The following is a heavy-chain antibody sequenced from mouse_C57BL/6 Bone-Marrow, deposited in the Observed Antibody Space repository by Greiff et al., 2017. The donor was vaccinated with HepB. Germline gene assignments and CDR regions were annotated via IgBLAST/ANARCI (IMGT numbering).Heavy chain of an antibody. J-gene: IGHJ4*01. V-gene: IGHV1-18*01. CDR2: INPNNGGT. CDR3: ARRSDGYYGVFYAMDY. Sequence: EVQLQQSGPELVKPGASVKIPCKASGYTFTDYNMDWVKQSHGKSLEWIGDINPNNGGTIYNQKFKGKATLTVDKSSSTAYMELRSLTSEDPAVYYCARRSDGYYGVFYAMDYWGQGTSVTVSS. D-gene: IGHD2-3*01. CDR1: GYTFTDYN.